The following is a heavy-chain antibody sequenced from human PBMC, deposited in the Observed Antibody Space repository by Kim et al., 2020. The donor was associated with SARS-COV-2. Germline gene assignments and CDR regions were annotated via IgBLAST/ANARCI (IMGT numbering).Heavy chain of an antibody. V-gene: IGHV3-48*02. D-gene: IGHD2-21*01. J-gene: IGHJ3*01. CDR2: ITGSSHKI. CDR3: ARSVEGAFDV. CDR1: GFTFSPYS. Sequence: GGSLRLSCVASGFTFSPYSMNWIRQAPGKGLEWISYITGSSHKIQYADSVKGRFTISRDNAKNSVFLQMNSLRDDDTALYYCARSVEGAFDVWGQGTMLAVSS.